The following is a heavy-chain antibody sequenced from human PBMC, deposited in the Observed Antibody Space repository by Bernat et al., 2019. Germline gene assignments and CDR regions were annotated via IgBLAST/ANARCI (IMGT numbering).Heavy chain of an antibody. CDR2: ISSSSSYI. Sequence: VQLVESGGGLVKPGGSLRLSCAASGFTFSSYSMNWVRQAPGKGLEWVSSISSSSSYIYYADSVKGRFTISRDNAKNSLYLQMNSLRAEDTAVYYCARFLGYCSSTSCWIDYWGQGTLVTVSS. D-gene: IGHD2-2*01. V-gene: IGHV3-21*01. J-gene: IGHJ4*02. CDR3: ARFLGYCSSTSCWIDY. CDR1: GFTFSSYS.